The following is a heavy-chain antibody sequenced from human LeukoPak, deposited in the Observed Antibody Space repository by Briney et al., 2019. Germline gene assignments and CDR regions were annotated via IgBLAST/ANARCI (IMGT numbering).Heavy chain of an antibody. Sequence: PGRSLRLSCAASGFTFSSYWMHWVRQAPGKGLVWVSRINSDGSSTSYADSVKGRFTISRDNAKNTLYLQMNSLRAEDTAVYYCARGPVYDYVWGSYRLDYWGQGTLVTVSS. CDR1: GFTFSSYW. V-gene: IGHV3-74*01. D-gene: IGHD3-16*02. CDR2: INSDGSST. CDR3: ARGPVYDYVWGSYRLDY. J-gene: IGHJ4*02.